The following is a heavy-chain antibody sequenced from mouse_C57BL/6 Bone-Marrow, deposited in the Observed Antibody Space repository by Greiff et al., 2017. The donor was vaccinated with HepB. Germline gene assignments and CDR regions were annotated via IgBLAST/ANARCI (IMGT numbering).Heavy chain of an antibody. CDR1: GYTFTSYG. D-gene: IGHD2-2*01. CDR3: AGNGYY. J-gene: IGHJ3*01. V-gene: IGHV1-81*01. Sequence: QVHVKQSGAELARPGASVKLSCKASGYTFTSYGISWVKQRTGQGLEWIGEIYPRSGNTYYNEKFKGKATLTADKSYSTVYMELRSLTSEDSAVDVCAGNGYYRGQGTLVTVSA. CDR2: IYPRSGNT.